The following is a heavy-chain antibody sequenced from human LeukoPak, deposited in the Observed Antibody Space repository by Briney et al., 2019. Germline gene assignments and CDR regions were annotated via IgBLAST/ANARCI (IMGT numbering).Heavy chain of an antibody. CDR3: ASLGYCSGGSCYSSRDY. V-gene: IGHV4-34*01. J-gene: IGHJ4*02. CDR1: GGSFSGYY. CDR2: INHSGST. D-gene: IGHD2-15*01. Sequence: SETLSLTCAVYGGSFSGYYWSWIRQPPGKGLEWIGEINHSGSTNYNPSLKSRVTISVDTSKNQFSLKLSSVTAADTAVYYCASLGYCSGGSCYSSRDYWGQGTLVTVSS.